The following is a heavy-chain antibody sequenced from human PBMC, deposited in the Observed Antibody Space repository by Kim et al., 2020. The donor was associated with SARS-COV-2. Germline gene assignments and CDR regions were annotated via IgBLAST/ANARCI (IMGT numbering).Heavy chain of an antibody. J-gene: IGHJ4*02. D-gene: IGHD3-10*01. CDR3: AREALHYGSGTVGHFDY. CDR2: IWYDGSNK. CDR1: GFTFSSYG. V-gene: IGHV3-33*01. Sequence: GGSLRLSCAASGFTFSSYGMHWVRQAPGKGLEWVAVIWYDGSNKYYADSVKGRFTISRDNSKNTLYLQMNSLRAEDTAVYYCAREALHYGSGTVGHFDYWGQGTLVTVSS.